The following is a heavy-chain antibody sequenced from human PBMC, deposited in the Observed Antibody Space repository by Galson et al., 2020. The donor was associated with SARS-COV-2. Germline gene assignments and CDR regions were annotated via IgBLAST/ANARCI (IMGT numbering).Heavy chain of an antibody. J-gene: IGHJ6*03. CDR2: INPGNGNT. V-gene: IGHV1-3*01. D-gene: IGHD5-12*01. CDR3: ARVYRSYEGGNYYYMDV. CDR1: GYTITSYA. Sequence: AAVKVTCKASGYTITSYAIHWVRQAPGQRLEWMGWINPGNGNTLYSQKLQGRVTIARDTSATTAYMELSSLTSEDTAVYYCARVYRSYEGGNYYYMDVWGKGTTVTVSS.